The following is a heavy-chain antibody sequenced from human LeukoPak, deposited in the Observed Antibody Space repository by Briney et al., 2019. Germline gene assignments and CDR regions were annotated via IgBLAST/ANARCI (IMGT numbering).Heavy chain of an antibody. CDR1: GGTFSSYT. CDR2: IIPTLGIA. Sequence: GSSVKVSCKASGGTFSSYTISWVRQAPGRGLEWTGRIIPTLGIANYAQKFQGRVTITADKSTSTAYMELSSLRPEDTAVYYCARERGYSNYVIDYWGQGTLATVSS. D-gene: IGHD4-11*01. V-gene: IGHV1-69*04. CDR3: ARERGYSNYVIDY. J-gene: IGHJ4*02.